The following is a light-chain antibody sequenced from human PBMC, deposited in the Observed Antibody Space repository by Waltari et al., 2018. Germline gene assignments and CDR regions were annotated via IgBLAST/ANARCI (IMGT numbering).Light chain of an antibody. CDR2: EVF. CDR3: CSYAGRGTYV. V-gene: IGLV2-23*02. J-gene: IGLJ1*01. CDR1: TSDVGSYYL. Sequence: QSALTQPASVSGTPGQSLTISCTGTTSDVGSYYLVSWYQQHPGEAPKLLMCEVFKRPPDSSRRFSGSKSGSTASLTISGLQPEDEADYYCCSYAGRGTYVFGSGTKVTVL.